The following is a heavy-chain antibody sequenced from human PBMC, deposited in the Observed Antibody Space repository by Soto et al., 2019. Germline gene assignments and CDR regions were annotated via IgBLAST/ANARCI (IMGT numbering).Heavy chain of an antibody. CDR1: GGTFSSYA. Sequence: SVKVSCKTSGGTFSSYAISGVRQAPGQGLEWMGGIIPIFGTANYAQKFQGRVTITADESTSTAYMELSSLRSEDTAVYYCARVEYSSSSAPDDYWGQGTLVTVSS. D-gene: IGHD6-6*01. CDR2: IIPIFGTA. J-gene: IGHJ4*02. V-gene: IGHV1-69*13. CDR3: ARVEYSSSSAPDDY.